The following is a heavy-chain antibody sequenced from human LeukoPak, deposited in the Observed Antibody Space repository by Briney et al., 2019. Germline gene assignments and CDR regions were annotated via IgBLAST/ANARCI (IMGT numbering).Heavy chain of an antibody. CDR2: INPSGGST. J-gene: IGHJ5*02. Sequence: ASVKVSCKASGYTFTSYYMHWVRQAPGQGLEWMGIINPSGGSTSYAQKFQGRVTLTRDTSINTAYIELSRLRSDDTAVYYCARDQGRLGYSSSRFDPWGQGTLVTVSS. V-gene: IGHV1-46*01. D-gene: IGHD6-13*01. CDR1: GYTFTSYY. CDR3: ARDQGRLGYSSSRFDP.